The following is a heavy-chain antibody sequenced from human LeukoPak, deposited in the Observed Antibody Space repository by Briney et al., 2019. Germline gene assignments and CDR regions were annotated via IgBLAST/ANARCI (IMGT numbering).Heavy chain of an antibody. D-gene: IGHD3-22*01. J-gene: IGHJ5*02. V-gene: IGHV1-69-2*01. CDR1: GYSFTDYF. CDR2: VDPEDGET. CDR3: TIVGLDYYDTSGYPS. Sequence: GATAKISCKASGYSFTDYFLHWVQQAPGKGLEWMGRVDPEDGETIYAEKFQGRVAITADTSRDTAYMELSSLRSEDTAVYYCTIVGLDYYDTSGYPSWGQGTLVTVSS.